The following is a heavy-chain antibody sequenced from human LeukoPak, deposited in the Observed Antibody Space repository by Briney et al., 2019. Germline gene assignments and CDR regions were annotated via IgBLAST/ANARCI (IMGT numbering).Heavy chain of an antibody. D-gene: IGHD6-13*01. CDR1: GFTFSSYA. Sequence: PGGSLRLSCAASGFTFSSYAMSWVRQAPGKGLEWVSAISGSGGSTYYADSVKGRFTISRDNSKNTLYLQMNSLRAEDTAVYYCAKSGSRLPAAAGHGIDYWGQGTLVTVSS. V-gene: IGHV3-23*01. CDR3: AKSGSRLPAAAGHGIDY. J-gene: IGHJ4*02. CDR2: ISGSGGST.